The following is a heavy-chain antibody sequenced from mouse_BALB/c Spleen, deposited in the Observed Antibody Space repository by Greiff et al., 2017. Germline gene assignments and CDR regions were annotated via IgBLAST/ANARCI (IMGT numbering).Heavy chain of an antibody. CDR3: ARGGGSSYSWFAY. D-gene: IGHD1-1*01. V-gene: IGHV5-9-4*01. Sequence: EVKLMESGGGLVKPGGSLKLSCAASGFTFSSYAMSWVRQSPEKRLEWVAEISSGGSYTYYPDTVTGRFTISRDNAKNTLYLEMSSLRSEDTAMYYCARGGGSSYSWFAYWGQGTLVTVSA. CDR2: ISSGGSYT. J-gene: IGHJ3*01. CDR1: GFTFSSYA.